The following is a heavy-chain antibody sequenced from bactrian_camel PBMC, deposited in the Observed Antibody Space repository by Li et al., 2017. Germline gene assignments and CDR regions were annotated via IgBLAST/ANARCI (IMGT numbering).Heavy chain of an antibody. CDR2: IYTGGGST. CDR3: VKDDWGWSFGS. Sequence: VQLVESGGGLVQPGGSLRLSCAASGYTYSSNCMGWFRRAPGKEREGVAAIYTGGGSTYYADSVKGRFTILRDKPKNALYLQMNNLQTEDTAVYYSVKDDWGWSFGSWGQGTQVTVS. J-gene: IGHJ6*01. V-gene: IGHV3S1*01. CDR1: GYTYSSNC. D-gene: IGHD5*01.